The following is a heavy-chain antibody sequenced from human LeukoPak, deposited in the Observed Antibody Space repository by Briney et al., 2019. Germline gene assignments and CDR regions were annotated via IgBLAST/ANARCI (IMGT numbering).Heavy chain of an antibody. J-gene: IGHJ4*02. D-gene: IGHD4-17*01. V-gene: IGHV1-18*01. CDR3: ARDDYGDYQRY. CDR1: GYTFSNYG. CDR2: ISAYNGNT. Sequence: GASVKVSCKASGYTFSNYGIRWVRQPPGQGREWMGWISAYNGNTNYAQKFQGRVTMTTDTSTSTAYMELRSLRFDDTAVYYCARDDYGDYQRYWGQGTLVTVSS.